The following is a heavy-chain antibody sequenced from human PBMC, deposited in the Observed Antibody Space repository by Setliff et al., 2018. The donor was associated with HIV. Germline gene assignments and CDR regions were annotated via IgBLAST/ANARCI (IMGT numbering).Heavy chain of an antibody. D-gene: IGHD5-12*01. Sequence: SETLSLTCTVSGGSISSYSYFWGWVRQPPGKGLEWIGNIYRSGSTYYYNPSLKSRVTMSVDRSRSQLSLKVNSVTAADTAVYYCARPSAGGGYNYWYFDLWGRGTLVTVSS. J-gene: IGHJ2*01. V-gene: IGHV4-39*01. CDR1: GGSISSYSYF. CDR3: ARPSAGGGYNYWYFDL. CDR2: IYRSGSTY.